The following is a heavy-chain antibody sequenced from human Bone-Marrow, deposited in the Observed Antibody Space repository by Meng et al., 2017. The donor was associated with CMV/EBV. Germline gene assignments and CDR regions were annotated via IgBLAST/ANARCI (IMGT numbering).Heavy chain of an antibody. CDR2: INHSGST. J-gene: IGHJ4*02. Sequence: SETLSLTCAVYGGSFSGYYWSWIRQPPGKGLEWIGEINHSGSTNYNPSLKGRVTISVDTSKNQFSLKLSSVTAADTAVYYCARAWRFAGGYYVAARYYFDYWGQGTLVTVSS. CDR1: GGSFSGYY. D-gene: IGHD3-22*01. CDR3: ARAWRFAGGYYVAARYYFDY. V-gene: IGHV4-34*01.